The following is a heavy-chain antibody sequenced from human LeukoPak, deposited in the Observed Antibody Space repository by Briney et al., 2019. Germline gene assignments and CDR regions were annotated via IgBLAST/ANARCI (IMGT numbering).Heavy chain of an antibody. Sequence: GGSLRLSCAAYGFTFTNYWLTWVRQAPGKGLEWVANINQDGGTEYYVDSMKGRFTISRDNAKNSLYLQMNSLRAEDTALYYCAKDIRYRGYGSSSWGGDAFDIWGQGTMVTVSS. V-gene: IGHV3-7*03. D-gene: IGHD6-13*01. J-gene: IGHJ3*02. CDR1: GFTFTNYW. CDR2: INQDGGTE. CDR3: AKDIRYRGYGSSSWGGDAFDI.